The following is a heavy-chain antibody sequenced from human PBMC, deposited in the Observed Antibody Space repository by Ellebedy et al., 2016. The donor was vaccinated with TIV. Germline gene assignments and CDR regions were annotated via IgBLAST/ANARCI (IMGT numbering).Heavy chain of an antibody. CDR1: GYTFTGYY. CDR2: VIPIIGAV. V-gene: IGHV1-2*02. D-gene: IGHD6-19*01. Sequence: AASVKVSCKASGYTFTGYYMHWARQAPGQGLEWMGGVIPIIGAVNYAQDFQGRVTITANAFTYTSHMLLSSLRSDDTAIYYCVRIEDGGWALDHWGQGTLVTVSS. CDR3: VRIEDGGWALDH. J-gene: IGHJ4*02.